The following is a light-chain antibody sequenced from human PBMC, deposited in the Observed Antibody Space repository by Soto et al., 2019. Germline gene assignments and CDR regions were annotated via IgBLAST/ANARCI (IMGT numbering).Light chain of an antibody. CDR1: QDISKC. CDR2: DAS. V-gene: IGKV1-33*01. Sequence: DLQMTQARSSLSASVGDRFTITCQASQDISKCLNWYQQKAGEAPKLLIYDASNLETGVPSRFSGLGSGTDFTFTISSLQPEDIATYYCKPYDNLPPGITFGHGTKVDIK. J-gene: IGKJ3*01. CDR3: KPYDNLPPGIT.